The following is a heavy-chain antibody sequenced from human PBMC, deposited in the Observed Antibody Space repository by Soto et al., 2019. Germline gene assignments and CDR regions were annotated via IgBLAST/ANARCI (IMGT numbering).Heavy chain of an antibody. V-gene: IGHV1-18*01. CDR1: GYTFASYG. CDR3: ARFNELGYCSSTSCYGVYAFDI. CDR2: ISAYNGNT. D-gene: IGHD2-2*01. J-gene: IGHJ3*02. Sequence: ASVKVSCKASGYTFASYGISWVRQAPGQGLEWMGWISAYNGNTNYAQKLQGRVTMTTDTSTSTAYMEPRSLRSDDTAVYYCARFNELGYCSSTSCYGVYAFDIWGQGTMVTVSS.